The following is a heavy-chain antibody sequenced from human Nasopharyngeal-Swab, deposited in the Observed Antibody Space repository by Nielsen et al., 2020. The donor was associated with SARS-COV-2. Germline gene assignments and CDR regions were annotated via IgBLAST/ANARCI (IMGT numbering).Heavy chain of an antibody. V-gene: IGHV3-23*01. CDR2: ISGSDHTT. D-gene: IGHD1-26*01. CDR1: GFTFRSYA. Sequence: GESLKISCAASGFTFRSYAISWVRQAPGKRLEWVSVISGSDHTTYYADSVKGRFTISRDNSKNTVNLQMNSLRVEDTAIYYCARGRGGSYFSYFEYWGQGTLVTVSS. CDR3: ARGRGGSYFSYFEY. J-gene: IGHJ4*02.